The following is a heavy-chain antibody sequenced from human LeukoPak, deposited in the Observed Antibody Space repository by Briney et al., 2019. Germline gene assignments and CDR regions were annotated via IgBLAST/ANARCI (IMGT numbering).Heavy chain of an antibody. CDR1: GGSISSSSYY. J-gene: IGHJ3*02. D-gene: IGHD3-22*01. V-gene: IGHV4-39*07. CDR2: IYYSGST. Sequence: PSETLSLTCTVSGGSISSSSYYWGWIRQPPGKGLEWIGSIYYSGSTYYNPSLKSRVTISVDTSKNQFSLKLSSVTAADTAVYYCARTKPNGYIDAFDIWGQGTMVTVSS. CDR3: ARTKPNGYIDAFDI.